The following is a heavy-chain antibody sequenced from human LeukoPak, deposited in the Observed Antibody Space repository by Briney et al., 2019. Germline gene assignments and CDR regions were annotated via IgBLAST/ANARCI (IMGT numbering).Heavy chain of an antibody. D-gene: IGHD3-10*01. Sequence: GGSLRLSCAASGFSFSNYWMSWGRQAPGKGLEWVANIKQDGSEKYYVDSVKGRFTISRDKARNSLYLQMNSLRGEDTAVYYCARDLDYGSGRSLGAFDLWGQGTMVSVSS. CDR3: ARDLDYGSGRSLGAFDL. CDR1: GFSFSNYW. CDR2: IKQDGSEK. J-gene: IGHJ3*01. V-gene: IGHV3-7*03.